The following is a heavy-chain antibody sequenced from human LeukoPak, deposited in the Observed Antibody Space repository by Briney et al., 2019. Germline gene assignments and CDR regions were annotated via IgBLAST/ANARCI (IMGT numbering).Heavy chain of an antibody. Sequence: PSETLSPTCTVSGGSISSSSYYWGWIRQPPGKGLEWIGSIYYSGSTYYNPPLKSRVTISVDTSKNQFSLKLSSVTAADTAVYYCARDRGGVVDYWGQGTLVTVSP. CDR3: ARDRGGVVDY. CDR2: IYYSGST. J-gene: IGHJ4*02. CDR1: GGSISSSSYY. V-gene: IGHV4-39*07. D-gene: IGHD3-16*01.